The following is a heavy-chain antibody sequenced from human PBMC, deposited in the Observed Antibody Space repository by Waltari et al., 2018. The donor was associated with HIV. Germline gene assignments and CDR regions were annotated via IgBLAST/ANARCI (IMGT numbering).Heavy chain of an antibody. CDR3: ARGIGREMGY. V-gene: IGHV3-21*01. D-gene: IGHD1-26*01. CDR1: GFTFSSYN. Sequence: EVQLVESGGGLVKPGGSLRPSCAASGFTFSSYNMNWVRQAPGKGLGWVSSNSRASSDIYYADSLKGRFTIARDNAKNSLYLQMNSLRDEDTAVYYCARGIGREMGYWGQGTLVTVSS. CDR2: NSRASSDI. J-gene: IGHJ4*02.